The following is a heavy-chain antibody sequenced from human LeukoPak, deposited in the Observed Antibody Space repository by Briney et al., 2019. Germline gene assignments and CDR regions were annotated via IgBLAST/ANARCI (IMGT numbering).Heavy chain of an antibody. D-gene: IGHD3-10*01. J-gene: IGHJ4*02. CDR2: IDPSDSYT. CDR1: GYSFTTYW. Sequence: GESLRISCKGSGYSFTTYWISWVRQMPGKGLEWMGRIDPSDSYTNYSPSFQGHVTISVDKSISTAYLQWSSLKASDTAMYYCARQHGECSYYSRAIDYWGQGTLVTVSS. V-gene: IGHV5-10-1*01. CDR3: ARQHGECSYYSRAIDY.